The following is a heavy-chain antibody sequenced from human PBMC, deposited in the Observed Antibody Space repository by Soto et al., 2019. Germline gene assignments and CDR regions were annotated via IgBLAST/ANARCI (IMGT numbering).Heavy chain of an antibody. CDR3: ARVGGRHLGYCSNTSCLTKRHFAY. D-gene: IGHD2-2*01. CDR1: GGSISSADYY. Sequence: SETLSLTCTVSGGSISSADYYWSWIRQHPEKGLEWIGNIYYSGSTYYNPSLKSRITMSVDASTNQFSLKLSSVTAADTAVYYCARVGGRHLGYCSNTSCLTKRHFAYWGQGTLVTVSS. CDR2: IYYSGST. V-gene: IGHV4-31*03. J-gene: IGHJ4*02.